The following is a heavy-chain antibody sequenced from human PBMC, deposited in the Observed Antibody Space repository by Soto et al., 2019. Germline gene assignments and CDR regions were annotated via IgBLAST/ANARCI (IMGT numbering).Heavy chain of an antibody. CDR1: GFTFSSYA. D-gene: IGHD3-3*01. J-gene: IGHJ6*02. CDR2: ISGSGGST. V-gene: IGHV3-23*01. CDR3: AKELRFLEWLLYYYYYYGMDV. Sequence: GGSLRLSCAASGFTFSSYAMSWVRQAPGKGLEWVSAISGSGGSTYYADSVKGRFTISRDNSKNTLYLQMNSLRAEDTAVYYCAKELRFLEWLLYYYYYYGMDVWGQGTTVTVSS.